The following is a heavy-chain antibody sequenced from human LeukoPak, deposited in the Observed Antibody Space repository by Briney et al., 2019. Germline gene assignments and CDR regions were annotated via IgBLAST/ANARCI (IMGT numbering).Heavy chain of an antibody. CDR2: LSGTGLTT. J-gene: IGHJ4*02. CDR1: GFTSSIYD. Sequence: GGSLRLSCAASGFTSSIYDFSTHAMRWVRQAPGKGLEWGSGLSGTGLTTFYPDSVKGRFTISRDNSKNTPYLQMNRLSADDTAVYYCARGSKTAGTIYTFDYWGQGTLVTVSS. D-gene: IGHD6-13*01. V-gene: IGHV3-23*01. CDR3: ARGSKTAGTIYTFDY.